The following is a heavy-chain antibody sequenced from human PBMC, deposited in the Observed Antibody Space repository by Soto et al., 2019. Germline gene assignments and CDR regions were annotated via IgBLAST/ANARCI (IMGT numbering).Heavy chain of an antibody. CDR2: IWYDGSNK. CDR3: ARDTWDYYYMDV. Sequence: GGSLRLSCAASGFTFSSYGMHWVRQAPGKGLEWVAVIWYDGSNKYYADSVKGRFTISRDNSKNTLYLQMNSLRAEDTAVYYCARDTWDYYYMDVWGKGTTVTVSS. V-gene: IGHV3-33*01. J-gene: IGHJ6*03. CDR1: GFTFSSYG.